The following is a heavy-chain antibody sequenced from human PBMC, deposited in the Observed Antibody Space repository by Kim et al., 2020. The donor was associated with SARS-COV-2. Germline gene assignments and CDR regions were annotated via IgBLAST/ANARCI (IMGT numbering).Heavy chain of an antibody. Sequence: YAGPVNGGFTISRDNAKNSRYLQMNSLRAEDTAVYYCARVYSGYDPWFDPWGQGTLVTVSS. CDR3: ARVYSGYDPWFDP. D-gene: IGHD5-12*01. J-gene: IGHJ5*02. V-gene: IGHV3-21*04.